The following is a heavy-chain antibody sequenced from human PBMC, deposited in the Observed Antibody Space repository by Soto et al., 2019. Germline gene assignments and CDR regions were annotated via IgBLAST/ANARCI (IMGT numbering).Heavy chain of an antibody. CDR2: IIPIFGTA. Sequence: QVQLVQSGAEVKKPGSSVKVSCKASGGTFSSYAISWVRQAPGQGLEWMGGIIPIFGTANYAQKFQGRVTITADKSSSKAYMGLSSLRSEDTAVYYCAREYYYDSSGYYPFDYWGQGPLVTVSS. V-gene: IGHV1-69*06. CDR3: AREYYYDSSGYYPFDY. D-gene: IGHD3-22*01. CDR1: GGTFSSYA. J-gene: IGHJ4*02.